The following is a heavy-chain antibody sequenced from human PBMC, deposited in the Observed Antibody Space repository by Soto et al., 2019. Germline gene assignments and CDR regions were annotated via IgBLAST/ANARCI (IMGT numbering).Heavy chain of an antibody. CDR1: GYTFTSYD. V-gene: IGHV1-8*01. CDR2: MNPNSGNT. CDR3: ARRGVAAAGTLTAFDI. Sequence: GASVEVSCKASGYTFTSYDVNWVRRASGQGLEWMGWMNPNSGNTGYAQKFQGRVTMTRNTSISTAYMELSSLRSEDTAVYYCARRGVAAAGTLTAFDIWGQGTMVTVSS. J-gene: IGHJ3*02. D-gene: IGHD6-13*01.